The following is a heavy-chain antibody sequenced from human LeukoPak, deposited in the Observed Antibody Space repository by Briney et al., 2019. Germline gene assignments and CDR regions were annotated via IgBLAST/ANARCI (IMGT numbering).Heavy chain of an antibody. J-gene: IGHJ4*02. CDR1: GFTFSSYA. CDR3: TVVPAAPFDY. D-gene: IGHD2-2*01. Sequence: GGSLRLSCAASGFTFSSYALSWVRQAPGKGLEWVSTISGSVSTTYYADSVKGRFTISRDNSKNTLYLQMNSLRAEDTAVYYCTVVPAAPFDYWGQGTLVTVSS. V-gene: IGHV3-23*01. CDR2: ISGSVSTT.